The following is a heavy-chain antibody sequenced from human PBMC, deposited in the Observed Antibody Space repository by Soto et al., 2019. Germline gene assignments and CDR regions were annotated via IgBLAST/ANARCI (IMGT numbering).Heavy chain of an antibody. D-gene: IGHD3-22*01. Sequence: GPVKVSCKASGYTFTRYYMHWVRQAPGQGLEWMGIINPSDDATSYAEKFQGRLTMTKDTSTSTVYMEMSSLRSEDTAVYYCARDLTREGDYYDRSGYYLDYWGQGILVTVFS. J-gene: IGHJ4*02. CDR1: GYTFTRYY. CDR2: INPSDDAT. CDR3: ARDLTREGDYYDRSGYYLDY. V-gene: IGHV1-46*01.